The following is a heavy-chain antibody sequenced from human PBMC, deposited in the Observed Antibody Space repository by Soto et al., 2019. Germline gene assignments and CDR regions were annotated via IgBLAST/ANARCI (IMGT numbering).Heavy chain of an antibody. CDR3: ARAYSSGRWFDP. Sequence: SEPLSLTCAVYGGSFSGYYWSWIRQPPGKGLEWIGEINHSGSTNYNPSLKSRVTISVDTSKNQFSLKLSSVTAADTAVYYCARAYSSGRWFDPWGQGTRVTVS. V-gene: IGHV4-34*01. J-gene: IGHJ5*02. D-gene: IGHD6-19*01. CDR1: GGSFSGYY. CDR2: INHSGST.